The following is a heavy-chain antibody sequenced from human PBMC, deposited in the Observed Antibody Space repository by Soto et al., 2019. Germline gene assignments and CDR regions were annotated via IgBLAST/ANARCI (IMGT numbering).Heavy chain of an antibody. CDR2: IDSSGIT. Sequence: QVQLQESGPGLVKPSQTLSLTCTVSGGSISSGDYHWSWIRQPPGKGLEWIGYIDSSGITYYTSSLKTRLTISLDTSMSQFSLQLSSVTATDTAVYYCVRHRSMTTAHFDYWGQGILVTVSS. D-gene: IGHD4-17*01. V-gene: IGHV4-30-4*01. CDR3: VRHRSMTTAHFDY. CDR1: GGSISSGDYH. J-gene: IGHJ4*02.